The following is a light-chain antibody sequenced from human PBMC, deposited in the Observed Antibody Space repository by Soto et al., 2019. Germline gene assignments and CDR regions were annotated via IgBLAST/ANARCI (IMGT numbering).Light chain of an antibody. CDR1: QTISSW. CDR3: QQYNSYSIT. V-gene: IGKV1-5*03. J-gene: IGKJ5*01. CDR2: KAS. Sequence: DIKMNQSPSTLSGYVGDRVTITCRASQTISSWLAWYQQKPGKAPKLLIYKASSLESGVPSRFSGSGSGTEFTLTISSLQPDDFATYYCQQYNSYSITFGQGALLAVK.